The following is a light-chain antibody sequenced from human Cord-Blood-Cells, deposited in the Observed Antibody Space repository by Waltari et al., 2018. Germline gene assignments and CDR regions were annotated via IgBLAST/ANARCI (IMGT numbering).Light chain of an antibody. CDR1: QSISSW. CDR2: DAF. J-gene: IGKJ1*01. Sequence: DIQMTQSPSTLSASVGARVTSTCRASQSISSWLAWYQQKPGKAPKLLIYDAFRLESGVPSRFSGSGSGTEFTRTISSLQPDDFATYYCQQYNSYWTFGQGTKVEIK. CDR3: QQYNSYWT. V-gene: IGKV1-5*01.